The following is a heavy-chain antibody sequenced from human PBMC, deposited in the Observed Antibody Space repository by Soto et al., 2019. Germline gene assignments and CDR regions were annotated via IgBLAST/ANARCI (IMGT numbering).Heavy chain of an antibody. V-gene: IGHV3-21*01. CDR3: ARDLVGVVADYGLTFDY. CDR2: ISSSSSYI. D-gene: IGHD2-15*01. J-gene: IGHJ4*02. Sequence: EVQLVESGGGLVKPGGSLGLSCAASGFTFSSYSMNWVRQAPGKGLEWVSSISSSSSYIYYADSVKGRFTISRDNAKNSLYLQMNSLRAEDTAVYYCARDLVGVVADYGLTFDYWGQGTLVTVSS. CDR1: GFTFSSYS.